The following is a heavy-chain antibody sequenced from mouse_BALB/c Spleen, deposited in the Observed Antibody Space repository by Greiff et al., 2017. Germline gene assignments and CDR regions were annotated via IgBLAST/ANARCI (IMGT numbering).Heavy chain of an antibody. D-gene: IGHD2-10*02. CDR1: GYSFTGYY. CDR3: AREGYGNPHYAMDY. CDR2: ISCYNGAT. V-gene: IGHV1S34*01. Sequence: LVKTGASVKISCKASGYSFTGYYMHWVKQSHGKSLAWIGYISCYNGATSYNQKFKGKATFTVDTSSSTAYMQFNSLTSEDSAVYYCAREGYGNPHYAMDYWGQGTSVTVSS. J-gene: IGHJ4*01.